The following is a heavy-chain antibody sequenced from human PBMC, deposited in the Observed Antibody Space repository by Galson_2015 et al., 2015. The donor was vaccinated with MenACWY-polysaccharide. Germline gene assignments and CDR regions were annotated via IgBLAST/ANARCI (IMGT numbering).Heavy chain of an antibody. V-gene: IGHV3-7*03. CDR3: AKTCECYVWRSLRYTSDD. CDR2: IKQDGSEK. D-gene: IGHD3-16*02. Sequence: SLRLSCAASGFTFSSYWMTWVRQAPGKGLEWVANIKQDGSEKYYVDSVKGRFTISRDNAKNSLYLQMNSLRAEDTAVYYCAKTCECYVWRSLRYTSDDSGQRTLSTGSA. CDR1: GFTFSSYW. J-gene: IGHJ4*02.